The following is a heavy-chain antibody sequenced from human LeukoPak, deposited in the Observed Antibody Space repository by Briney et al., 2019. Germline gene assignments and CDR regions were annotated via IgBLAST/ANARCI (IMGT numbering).Heavy chain of an antibody. Sequence: GRSLRLSCAASGFTFSSYGMHWVRQAPGKGLEWVAVISYDGSNKYYADSVKGRFTISRDNSQNTLYLQMNSLKTEDTAVYYCTTSPMTTDYWGQGTLVTVSS. J-gene: IGHJ4*02. D-gene: IGHD4-11*01. CDR2: ISYDGSNK. CDR1: GFTFSSYG. V-gene: IGHV3-30*03. CDR3: TTSPMTTDY.